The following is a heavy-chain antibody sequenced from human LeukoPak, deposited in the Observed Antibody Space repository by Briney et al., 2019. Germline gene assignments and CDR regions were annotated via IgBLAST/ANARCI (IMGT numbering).Heavy chain of an antibody. D-gene: IGHD3-10*01. CDR3: ARVVPGGYWYFDL. CDR2: IYPGDSDT. V-gene: IGHV5-51*03. Sequence: KPGGSLRISCTGSGFTFTSYWIGWVRQMPGKGLEWVGIIYPGDSDTRYSPSFQGQVTISADKSISTAYLQWSSLKASDTAMYYCARVVPGGYWYFDLWGRGTLVTVSS. CDR1: GFTFTSYW. J-gene: IGHJ2*01.